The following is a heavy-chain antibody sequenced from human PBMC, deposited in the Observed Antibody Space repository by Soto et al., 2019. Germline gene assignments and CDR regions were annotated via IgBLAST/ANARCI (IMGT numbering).Heavy chain of an antibody. CDR2: INPYTGNT. D-gene: IGHD4-17*01. CDR3: ARSPRISRSGDV. V-gene: IGHV1-18*01. Sequence: QVQMVQSGAEVKKPGASVNVSCKTSGYSFITHGISLVRQAPGQGLEWMGWINPYTGNTNYAQSLQGRVTLTTDRSTSTAYMELRRLTSDDPALYYWARSPRISRSGDVWGKGTAVTVSS. CDR1: GYSFITHG. J-gene: IGHJ6*04.